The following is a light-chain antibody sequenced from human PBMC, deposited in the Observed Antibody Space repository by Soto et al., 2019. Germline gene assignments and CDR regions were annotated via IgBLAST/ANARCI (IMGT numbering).Light chain of an antibody. CDR2: EVS. Sequence: QSVLTQPPSVSGSPGQSVTISCTGTSSDVGSYNRVSWYQQPPGTAPKVIIYEVSNRPSGVPDRFSGSKSGNTASLTISGLQAEDEADYYCSSCTSSSTLVFGGGTKVTVL. V-gene: IGLV2-18*02. CDR3: SSCTSSSTLV. J-gene: IGLJ3*02. CDR1: SSDVGSYNR.